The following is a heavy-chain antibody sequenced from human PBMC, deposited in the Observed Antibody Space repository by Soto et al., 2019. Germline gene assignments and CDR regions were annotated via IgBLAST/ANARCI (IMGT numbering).Heavy chain of an antibody. V-gene: IGHV3-66*04. J-gene: IGHJ6*02. CDR2: IYSGGST. D-gene: IGHD6-13*01. CDR1: GFTVSSNH. Sequence: PGGSLRLSCAASGFTVSSNHMSWVRQAPGKGLEWVSVIYSGGSTYYADSVKGRFTISRDNSKNTLYLQMNSLKASDTAMYYCARHQLIAAAGTHYYYGMDVWGQGTTVTVSS. CDR3: ARHQLIAAAGTHYYYGMDV.